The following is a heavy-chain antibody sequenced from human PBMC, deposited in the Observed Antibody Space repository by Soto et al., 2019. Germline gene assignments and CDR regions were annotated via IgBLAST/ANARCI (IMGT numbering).Heavy chain of an antibody. CDR3: ARTYCGDCYSFHQN. Sequence: EGSLRLSCVASGFVFSSYGMHWVRQAPGKGLEWVAVIWNDGSNKHYADSVKGRFTISRDNSKNTLYLQMNSLRVEDTAVYYCARTYCGDCYSFHQNRGQGPPVTVSS. J-gene: IGHJ1*01. CDR1: GFVFSSYG. V-gene: IGHV3-33*01. CDR2: IWNDGSNK. D-gene: IGHD2-21*02.